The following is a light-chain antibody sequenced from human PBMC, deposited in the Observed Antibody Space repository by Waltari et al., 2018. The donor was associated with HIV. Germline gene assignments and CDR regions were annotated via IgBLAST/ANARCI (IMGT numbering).Light chain of an antibody. CDR3: QQYGSSAPLT. J-gene: IGKJ4*01. V-gene: IGKV3-20*01. CDR1: QSVSSSH. Sequence: EIVLTQSPGALSLSPGERATLSCRASQSVSSSHLAWYQQRPGQAPRLLMYGTSSRATGIPYRFSGSGSGTDFTLTISRLEPEDFAVYYCQQYGSSAPLTFGGGTKVEIK. CDR2: GTS.